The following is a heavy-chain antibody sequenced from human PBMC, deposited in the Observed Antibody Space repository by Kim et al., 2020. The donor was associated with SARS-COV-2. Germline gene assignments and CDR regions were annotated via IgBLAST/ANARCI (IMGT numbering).Heavy chain of an antibody. CDR3: AAYYIGAFDH. CDR1: GGSISSSSYY. D-gene: IGHD3-10*02. CDR2: IYYSGST. Sequence: SETLSLTCTVSGGSISSSSYYWGWIRQPPGKGLEWIGSIYYSGSTYYNPSLKSRVTISVDTSKNQFSLKLSSVTAADTAVYYCAAYYIGAFDHWGQGTLVTVSS. V-gene: IGHV4-39*01. J-gene: IGHJ5*02.